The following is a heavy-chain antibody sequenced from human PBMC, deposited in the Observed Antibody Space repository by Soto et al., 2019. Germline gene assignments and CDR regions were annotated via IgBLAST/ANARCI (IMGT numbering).Heavy chain of an antibody. V-gene: IGHV1-46*03. CDR1: GYIFTNYN. CDR3: VRGSPSGWSH. J-gene: IGHJ4*02. D-gene: IGHD6-19*01. Sequence: QVQLVQSGAEVKKPGASVKISCKASGYIFTNYNMHWVRQAPGQGLEWMGLINPGDGSSNYAQKFQGRVTVTRDTSTSTGYMELSSLRSEDTALYYCVRGSPSGWSHWGQGTLVTVSS. CDR2: INPGDGSS.